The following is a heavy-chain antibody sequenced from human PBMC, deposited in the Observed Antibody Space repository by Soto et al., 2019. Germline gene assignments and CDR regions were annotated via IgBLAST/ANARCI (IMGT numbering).Heavy chain of an antibody. CDR1: GFTFSNYW. Sequence: GGSLRLSCAASGFTFSNYWMSWVRQAPGKGLEWVANIKQDESEKYYVDSVKGRFTISRDNAKNSLYLQMNSLRAEDTAVYCCARVRTENYYGMDVWGRGTTVTVSS. J-gene: IGHJ6*02. CDR3: ARVRTENYYGMDV. V-gene: IGHV3-7*05. CDR2: IKQDESEK.